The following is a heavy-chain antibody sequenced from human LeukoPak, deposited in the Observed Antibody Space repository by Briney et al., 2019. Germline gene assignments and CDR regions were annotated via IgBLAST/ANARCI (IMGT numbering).Heavy chain of an antibody. J-gene: IGHJ6*03. CDR1: GYTFTNYG. D-gene: IGHD6-19*01. CDR2: ISAYNGNT. CDR3: ARVAGPWALYYMDV. Sequence: ASVKVSCKASGYTFTNYGISWVRQAPGQGLEWMGWISAYNGNTNYAQKLQGRVAMTTDTSTSTAYMELRSLRSDDTAVYYCARVAGPWALYYMDVWGKGTTVTISS. V-gene: IGHV1-18*01.